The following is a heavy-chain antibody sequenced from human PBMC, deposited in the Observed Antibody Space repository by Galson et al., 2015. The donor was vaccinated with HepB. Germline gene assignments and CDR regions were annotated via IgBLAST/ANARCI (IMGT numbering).Heavy chain of an antibody. CDR1: GFSLSTSGMC. CDR2: IDWDDDK. CDR3: ARFLYGSGSFHAFDI. Sequence: PALVKPTQTLTLTCTFSGFSLSTSGMCVSWIRQPPGKALEWLARIDWDDDKYYRTSLKTRLTISKDTSKNQVVLTMTNMDPVDTATYYCARFLYGSGSFHAFDIWGQGTMVTVSS. D-gene: IGHD3-10*01. J-gene: IGHJ3*02. V-gene: IGHV2-70*11.